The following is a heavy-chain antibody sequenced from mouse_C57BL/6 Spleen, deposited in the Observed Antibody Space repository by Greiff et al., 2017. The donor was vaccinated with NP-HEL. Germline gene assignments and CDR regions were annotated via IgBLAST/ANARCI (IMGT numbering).Heavy chain of an antibody. V-gene: IGHV1-66*01. D-gene: IGHD1-1*01. CDR3: ASLAYYYGSSYAMDY. CDR1: GYSFTSYY. J-gene: IGHJ4*01. Sequence: QVQLQQSGPELVKPGASVKISCKASGYSFTSYYIHWVKQRPGQGLEWIGWIYPGSGNTKYNEKFKGKATLTADTSSSTAYMQLSRLTSEDSAVYYCASLAYYYGSSYAMDYWGQGTSVTVSS. CDR2: IYPGSGNT.